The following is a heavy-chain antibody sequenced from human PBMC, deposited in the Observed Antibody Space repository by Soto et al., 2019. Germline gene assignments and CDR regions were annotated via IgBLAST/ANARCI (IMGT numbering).Heavy chain of an antibody. CDR3: ARGRDSSGPLWYYYGMDV. CDR1: GGTFSSYA. D-gene: IGHD3-22*01. CDR2: LIPICGTA. J-gene: IGHJ6*02. Sequence: SVKVSCTASGGTFSSYASSWVRQSPGQGLEWMGGLIPICGTANYAQKLKGRVTMTADKSKSTAYMELSSLRSEDTAVYYCARGRDSSGPLWYYYGMDVWGQGTTVTVSS. V-gene: IGHV1-69*06.